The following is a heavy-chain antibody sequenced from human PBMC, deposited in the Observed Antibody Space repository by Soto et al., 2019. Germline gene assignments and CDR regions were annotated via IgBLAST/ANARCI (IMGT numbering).Heavy chain of an antibody. CDR3: VRDDYGLDV. J-gene: IGHJ6*02. V-gene: IGHV3-66*01. CDR2: IYSGGSA. Sequence: DLEESGGGLVQPGGSLRLSCAASGFTFSIHWMHWVRQAPGKGLEWVSVIYSGGSANYADSVKGRFTISRDNSKNTLYLQMNSLRAEDTAVYYCVRDDYGLDVWGQGTAVTVSS. CDR1: GFTFSIHW.